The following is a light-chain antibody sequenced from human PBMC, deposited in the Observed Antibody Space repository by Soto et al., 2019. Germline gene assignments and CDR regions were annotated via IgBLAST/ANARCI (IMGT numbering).Light chain of an antibody. CDR3: QQRSNWPRT. J-gene: IGKJ1*01. CDR2: DAS. Sequence: EIVLTQSPATLSLSPGERATLSCRASQSVSSYLAWYQQKPGQAPRLLIYDASNRATGTPTRFSGSGSGTDFTLTISSLEPEDFAVYYCQQRSNWPRTFGQGTKVDSK. V-gene: IGKV3-11*01. CDR1: QSVSSY.